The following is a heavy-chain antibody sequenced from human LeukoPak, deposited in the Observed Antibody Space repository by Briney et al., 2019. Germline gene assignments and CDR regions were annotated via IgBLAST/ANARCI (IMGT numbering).Heavy chain of an antibody. D-gene: IGHD1-26*01. Sequence: GGSLRLSCAASGFTFSSYGMHWVRQAPGKGLEWVAVISYDGSNKYYADSVKGRFTISRDNAKNSLYLQMNSLRAEDTAVYYCATEWELAFDYWGQGTLVTVSS. CDR1: GFTFSSYG. V-gene: IGHV3-33*05. CDR2: ISYDGSNK. J-gene: IGHJ4*02. CDR3: ATEWELAFDY.